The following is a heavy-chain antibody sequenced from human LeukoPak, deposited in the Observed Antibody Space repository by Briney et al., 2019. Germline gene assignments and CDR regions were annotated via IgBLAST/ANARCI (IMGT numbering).Heavy chain of an antibody. CDR3: ARAQNYGGSYSFDY. CDR1: GGSISSGSYY. CDR2: IYTSGST. Sequence: SGTLSLTCTVSGGSISSGSYYWSWIRQPAGKGLEWIGRIYTSGSTNYNPSLKSRVTISVDTPKNQFSLKLSSVTAADTAVYYCARAQNYGGSYSFDYWGQGTLVTVSS. D-gene: IGHD1-26*01. J-gene: IGHJ4*02. V-gene: IGHV4-61*02.